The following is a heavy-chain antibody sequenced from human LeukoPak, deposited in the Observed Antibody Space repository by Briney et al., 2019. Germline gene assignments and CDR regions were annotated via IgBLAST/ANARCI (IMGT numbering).Heavy chain of an antibody. V-gene: IGHV4-30-2*01. CDR2: IYHSGSI. CDR1: GGSISSGGYS. Sequence: SQTLSLTCAVSGGSISSGGYSWSWIRQPPGKGLEWIGYIYHSGSIYYNPSLKSRVTISVDRSKNQISLKLSSVTAADTAVYYCARGDSSGYYQNWFDPWGQGTLVTVSS. J-gene: IGHJ5*02. D-gene: IGHD3-22*01. CDR3: ARGDSSGYYQNWFDP.